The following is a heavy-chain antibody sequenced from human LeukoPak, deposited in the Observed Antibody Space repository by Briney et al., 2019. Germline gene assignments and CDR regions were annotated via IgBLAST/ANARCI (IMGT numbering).Heavy chain of an antibody. J-gene: IGHJ4*02. CDR2: VKPDGTEK. CDR3: ARLLGGATTFDY. D-gene: IGHD4-17*01. CDR1: GFTFNTYW. V-gene: IGHV3-7*01. Sequence: PGGSLRLSCAASGFTFNTYWMSWVRLGPGEGLEWVATVKPDGTEKMYEDSVRDRFTISRDNAKNSSYLQMNSLSAEDTAVYYCARLLGGATTFDYWGQGALVTVSS.